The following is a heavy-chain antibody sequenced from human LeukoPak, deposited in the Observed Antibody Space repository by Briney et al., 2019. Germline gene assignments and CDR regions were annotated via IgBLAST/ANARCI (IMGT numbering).Heavy chain of an antibody. CDR3: GRYAGTTGGGDLDY. CDR2: IYTSGST. CDR1: GGSISSYY. Sequence: SETLSLTCTVSGGSISSYYWSWIRQPPGKGLERIGYIYTSGSTNYNPSLKSRVTISVDTSKNQFSLKLSSVTAADTAMYYCGRYAGTTGGGDLDYWGQRTLVTVSS. D-gene: IGHD1-7*01. V-gene: IGHV4-4*09. J-gene: IGHJ4*02.